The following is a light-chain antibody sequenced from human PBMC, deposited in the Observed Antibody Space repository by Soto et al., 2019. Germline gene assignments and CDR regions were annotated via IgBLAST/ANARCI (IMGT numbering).Light chain of an antibody. CDR3: CSYAGSGNV. CDR2: DGS. Sequence: QSVLTQPASVSESPGQSITISCTGTSSDIGSYKFVSWYQHHPGKAPKLMIYDGSKRPSGVSDRFSGSKSGNTASLTISGLQADDEADYFCCSYAGSGNVFGTGTTLTVL. CDR1: SSDIGSYKF. J-gene: IGLJ1*01. V-gene: IGLV2-23*03.